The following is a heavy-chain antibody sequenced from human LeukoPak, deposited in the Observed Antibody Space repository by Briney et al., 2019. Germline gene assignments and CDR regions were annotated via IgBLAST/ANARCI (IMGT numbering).Heavy chain of an antibody. CDR1: GSTFTFYA. Sequence: PGGSLRLSCAASGSTFTFYAMSWVRQAPGKGLEWVSSISGTGSSTYYADSVKGRFTISRDNSKSTLYLQMSSLRAEDTAVYYCAKVAYDFVWGTYRPPFDYWGQGTLVTVSS. D-gene: IGHD3-16*02. CDR2: ISGTGSST. V-gene: IGHV3-23*01. CDR3: AKVAYDFVWGTYRPPFDY. J-gene: IGHJ4*02.